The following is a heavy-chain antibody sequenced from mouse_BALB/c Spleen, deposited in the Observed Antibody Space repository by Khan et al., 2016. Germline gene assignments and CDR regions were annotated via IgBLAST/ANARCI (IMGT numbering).Heavy chain of an antibody. CDR1: GYSITSDYA. Sequence: EVKLLESGPGLVKPSQSLSLTCTVTGYSITSDYAWNWIRQFPGNRLEWMGYISYSGSTSYNPSLKSRISITRDTSKNQFFLQLNSETSEDTATYYCARSDYSDKDAMDYWGQGTSVTVSS. V-gene: IGHV3-2*02. CDR3: ARSDYSDKDAMDY. J-gene: IGHJ4*01. CDR2: ISYSGST. D-gene: IGHD2-13*01.